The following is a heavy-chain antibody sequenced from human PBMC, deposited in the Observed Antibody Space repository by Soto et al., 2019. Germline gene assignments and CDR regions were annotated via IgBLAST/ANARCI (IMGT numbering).Heavy chain of an antibody. Sequence: PGGSLRLSCAASGFTFSSYTMHWARQAPGKGLEWVSSISTGSSYIYYADSLKGRFTISRDNAGNSLYLQMNSLRAEDTAVYYCAREMKQLVQEGFLQHWGQGTLVTAPQ. V-gene: IGHV3-21*01. CDR2: ISTGSSYI. CDR1: GFTFSSYT. J-gene: IGHJ1*01. D-gene: IGHD6-13*01. CDR3: AREMKQLVQEGFLQH.